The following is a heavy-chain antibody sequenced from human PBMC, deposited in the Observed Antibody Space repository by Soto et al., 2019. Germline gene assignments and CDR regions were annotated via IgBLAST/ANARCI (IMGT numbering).Heavy chain of an antibody. CDR3: ARGQGGITRFGVVMASKWFDT. J-gene: IGHJ5*02. V-gene: IGHV4-34*01. Sequence: TSETLSLTCAVYGGSFSGYYWSWIRQPPGKGLEWIGEINHSGSTNYNPSLKSRVTISVDTSKNQFSLKLSSVTAADTAVYYCARGQGGITRFGVVMASKWFDTWGQGNLVTVSS. CDR2: INHSGST. D-gene: IGHD3-3*01. CDR1: GGSFSGYY.